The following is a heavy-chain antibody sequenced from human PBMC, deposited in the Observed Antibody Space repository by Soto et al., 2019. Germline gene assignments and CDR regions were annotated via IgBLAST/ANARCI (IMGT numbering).Heavy chain of an antibody. CDR1: GFTFSSYS. J-gene: IGHJ4*02. V-gene: IGHV3-21*01. CDR3: ARAPMVRGVIITPPFDS. Sequence: EVQLVESGGGLVKPGGSLRLSCAASGFTFSSYSMNWVRQAPGKGLEWVSSISRSSSYIYYADSVKGRFTISRDNAQESLYLQLISLRAEDTAVYYCARAPMVRGVIITPPFDSLGPGTLVTGSS. D-gene: IGHD3-10*01. CDR2: ISRSSSYI.